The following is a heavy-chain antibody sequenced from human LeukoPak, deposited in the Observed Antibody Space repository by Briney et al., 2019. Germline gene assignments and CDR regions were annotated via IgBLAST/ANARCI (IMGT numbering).Heavy chain of an antibody. D-gene: IGHD2-21*02. Sequence: HTGGSLRLSCAASGFTFSTYAMSWVRHAPGKGLEWVANVKQDGSEKYYVDSVKGRFTISRDNAKNSLYLQMNSLRAEDTAVYYCARDLPPYCCGDCWALDAFDIWGQGTMVTVSS. CDR2: VKQDGSEK. CDR3: ARDLPPYCCGDCWALDAFDI. CDR1: GFTFSTYA. J-gene: IGHJ3*02. V-gene: IGHV3-7*03.